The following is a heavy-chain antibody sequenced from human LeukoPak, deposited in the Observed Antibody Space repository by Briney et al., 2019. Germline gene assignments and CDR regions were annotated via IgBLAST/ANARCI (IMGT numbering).Heavy chain of an antibody. V-gene: IGHV4-61*02. D-gene: IGHD4-23*01. Sequence: SQTLSLTCTVSGGYISSGSYFWSWIRQPAGKGLEWIGRIYTSGSTNYNPSLKSRATISLDTSKNQFSLKLSSVTAADTAVYYCARDGKNYYGMDVWGQGTTVTVSS. CDR1: GGYISSGSYF. CDR3: ARDGKNYYGMDV. J-gene: IGHJ6*02. CDR2: IYTSGST.